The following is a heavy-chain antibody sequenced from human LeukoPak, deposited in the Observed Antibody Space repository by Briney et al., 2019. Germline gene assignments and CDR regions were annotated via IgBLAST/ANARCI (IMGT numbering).Heavy chain of an antibody. CDR2: GST. CDR3: ARYPLYCSSTSCYRGIDY. V-gene: IGHV1-46*01. D-gene: IGHD2-2*02. J-gene: IGHJ4*02. Sequence: GSTSYAQKFQGRVTMTRDTSTSTVYMELSSLRSEDTAVYYCARYPLYCSSTSCYRGIDYWGQGTLVTVSS.